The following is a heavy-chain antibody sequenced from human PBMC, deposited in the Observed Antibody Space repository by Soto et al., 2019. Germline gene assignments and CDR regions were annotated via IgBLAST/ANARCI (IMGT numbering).Heavy chain of an antibody. D-gene: IGHD3-3*01. CDR3: AREQVGVVGFDAFDI. CDR1: GFTFSSYW. V-gene: IGHV3-7*01. CDR2: IKQDGSEK. J-gene: IGHJ3*02. Sequence: GGSLRLSCAASGFTFSSYWMSWVRQAPGKGLEWVANIKQDGSEKYYVDSVKGRFTISRDNAKNSLYLQMNSLRAEDTAVYYCAREQVGVVGFDAFDIWGQGTMVTVSS.